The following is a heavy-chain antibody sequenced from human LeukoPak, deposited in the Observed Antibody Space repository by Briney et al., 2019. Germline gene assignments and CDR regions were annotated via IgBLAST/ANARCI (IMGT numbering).Heavy chain of an antibody. CDR1: GGSFSGYY. Sequence: SETLSLTCAVYGGSFSGYYRRWIRQPPGKGLEWIGEINHSGSTNYNPSLKSRVNISVETSKNQFSLKLSSVTAADTAVYYCARDVVGGASLGYYYMDVWGKGTTVTVSS. V-gene: IGHV4-34*01. J-gene: IGHJ6*03. CDR3: ARDVVGGASLGYYYMDV. CDR2: INHSGST. D-gene: IGHD4-23*01.